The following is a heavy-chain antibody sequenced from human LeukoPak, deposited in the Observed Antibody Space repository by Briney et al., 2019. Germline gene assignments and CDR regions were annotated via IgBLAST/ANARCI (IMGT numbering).Heavy chain of an antibody. CDR1: GGSISSGSYY. V-gene: IGHV4-61*01. CDR3: ARVPCSGGSCYPDY. CDR2: IYYSGST. Sequence: PSETLSLTCTVSGGSISSGSYYWSWIRQPPGKGLEYIGYIYYSGSTDYNPSLKSRVTISVDTSKNQFSLRLTSVTAADTAVYYCARVPCSGGSCYPDYWGQGTLVTVSS. J-gene: IGHJ4*02. D-gene: IGHD2-15*01.